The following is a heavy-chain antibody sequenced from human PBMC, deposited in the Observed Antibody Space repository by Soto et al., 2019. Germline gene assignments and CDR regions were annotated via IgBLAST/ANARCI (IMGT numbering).Heavy chain of an antibody. J-gene: IGHJ4*02. Sequence: GGSLRLSCAASGFTFNDYAMTWVRQAPGKGLEWVSAINDVGRSTYYADSVKGRFTISRDNAKNSLYLQMNSLRAEDTAVYYCARDPSRGHVYFDYWGQGNLVTVSS. CDR3: ARDPSRGHVYFDY. V-gene: IGHV3-23*01. CDR1: GFTFNDYA. CDR2: INDVGRST.